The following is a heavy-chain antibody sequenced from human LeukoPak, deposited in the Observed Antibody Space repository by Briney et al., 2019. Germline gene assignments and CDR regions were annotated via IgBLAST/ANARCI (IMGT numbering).Heavy chain of an antibody. CDR3: ARQGYCSGGSCYSGYYYGMDV. V-gene: IGHV5-51*01. CDR2: IYPGDSDT. CDR1: GDTFSTHW. J-gene: IGHJ6*02. Sequence: GESLKISCKGSGDTFSTHWITWVRQMPGKGLEWMGIIYPGDSDTRYSPSFQGQVTISADKSISTAYLQWRSLNASDTAMYYCARQGYCSGGSCYSGYYYGMDVWGQGTTVTVSS. D-gene: IGHD2-15*01.